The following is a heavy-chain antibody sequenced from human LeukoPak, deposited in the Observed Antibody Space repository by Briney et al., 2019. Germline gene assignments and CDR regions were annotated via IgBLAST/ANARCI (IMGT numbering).Heavy chain of an antibody. Sequence: KTSETLSLTCAVYGGSSRGYYWNWLWIRQSPGKGLEWIGEINPSGSTYYNPSLKSRLTISRDTSKNQISLRLSSVTAADTAVYYCARGRQEISMILVVMTGVSYYLDVWGKGTTVTVS. CDR3: ARGRQEISMILVVMTGVSYYLDV. V-gene: IGHV4-34*01. CDR2: INPSGST. D-gene: IGHD3-22*01. J-gene: IGHJ6*03. CDR1: GGSSRGYY.